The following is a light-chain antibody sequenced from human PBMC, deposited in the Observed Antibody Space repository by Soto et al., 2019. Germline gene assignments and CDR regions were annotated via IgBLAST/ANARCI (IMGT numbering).Light chain of an antibody. CDR1: RSISRY. CDR2: AAS. J-gene: IGKJ5*01. Sequence: DIQMTQSPPSLSASVGDRVTMTCRASRSISRYLSWYQQKPGKAPNLLIYAASSLQSGVLSRFSVAGSGKDFTFTISSLQPDDCATYYCQQYYSLPITFGQGTRLEIK. CDR3: QQYYSLPIT. V-gene: IGKV1-39*01.